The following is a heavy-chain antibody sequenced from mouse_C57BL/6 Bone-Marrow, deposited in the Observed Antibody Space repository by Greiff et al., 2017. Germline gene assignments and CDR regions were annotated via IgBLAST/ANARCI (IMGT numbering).Heavy chain of an antibody. CDR2: IDPSDSYT. V-gene: IGHV1-69*01. Sequence: QVQLQQPGAELVMPGASVKLSCKASGYTFTSYWMHWVKQRPGQGLEWIGEIDPSDSYTNYNQKFKGKSTLTVDKSSSTAYMQLSSLTSEDSAVYYCARECTTVVATDWYFDVWGTGTTVTVSS. J-gene: IGHJ1*03. CDR3: ARECTTVVATDWYFDV. D-gene: IGHD1-1*01. CDR1: GYTFTSYW.